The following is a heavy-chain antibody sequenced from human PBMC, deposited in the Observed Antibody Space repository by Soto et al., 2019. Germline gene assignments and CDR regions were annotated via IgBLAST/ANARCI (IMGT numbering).Heavy chain of an antibody. V-gene: IGHV4-59*01. J-gene: IGHJ6*02. CDR1: GGSISSYY. CDR3: ARSPSPYCSGGSCYAYGMDV. D-gene: IGHD2-15*01. Sequence: SETLSLTCTVSGGSISSYYWSWIRQPPGKGLEWIGYIYYSGSTNYNPSLKSRVTISVEPSKNQFSLELGSVTAADTAVYYCARSPSPYCSGGSCYAYGMDVWGQGTTVTVSS. CDR2: IYYSGST.